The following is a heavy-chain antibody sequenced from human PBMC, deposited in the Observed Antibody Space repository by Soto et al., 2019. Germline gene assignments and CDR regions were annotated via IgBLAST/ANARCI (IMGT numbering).Heavy chain of an antibody. Sequence: SETLSLTCTVSGDSISSFYWTWIRQPPGKGLEWVGYIFSSGSTNYNPSLKSRVTISVDTSENQFSLKLTSVTAADTAVYYCARVGYCSSTPCWPIGYFEYWGQGTLVTV. CDR3: ARVGYCSSTPCWPIGYFEY. D-gene: IGHD2-2*01. V-gene: IGHV4-59*01. CDR1: GDSISSFY. J-gene: IGHJ4*02. CDR2: IFSSGST.